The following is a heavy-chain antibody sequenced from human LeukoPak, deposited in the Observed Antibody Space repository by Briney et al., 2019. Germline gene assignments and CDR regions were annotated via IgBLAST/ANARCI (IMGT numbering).Heavy chain of an antibody. D-gene: IGHD3-22*01. CDR2: IGSSDSTT. V-gene: IGHV3-48*03. CDR3: ARSNFRYYDSSGYYPNTNFDY. CDR1: GFTFSSYE. Sequence: GGSLRLSCVASGFTFSSYEMNWVRQAPGKGLEWLSYIGSSDSTTHYADSVKGRFTISRDNAKNSLYLQMNSLRVDDTAVYYCARSNFRYYDSSGYYPNTNFDYWGQGTLVTVSS. J-gene: IGHJ4*02.